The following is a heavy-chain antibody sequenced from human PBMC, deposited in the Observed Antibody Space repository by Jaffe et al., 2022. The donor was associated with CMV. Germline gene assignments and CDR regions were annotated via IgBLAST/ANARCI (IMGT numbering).Heavy chain of an antibody. CDR2: IWYDGSNK. CDR1: GFTFSSYG. D-gene: IGHD3-3*01. Sequence: QVQLVESGGGVVQPGRSLRLSCAASGFTFSSYGMHWVRQAPGKGLEWVAVIWYDGSNKYYADSVKGRFTISRDNSKNTLYLQMNSLRAEDTAVYYCARQIITIFGVAPYGMDVWGQGTTVTVSS. V-gene: IGHV3-33*01. CDR3: ARQIITIFGVAPYGMDV. J-gene: IGHJ6*02.